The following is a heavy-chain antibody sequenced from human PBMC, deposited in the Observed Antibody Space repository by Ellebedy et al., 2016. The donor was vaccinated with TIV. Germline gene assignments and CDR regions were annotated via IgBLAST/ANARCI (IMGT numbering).Heavy chain of an antibody. D-gene: IGHD5-18*01. CDR2: ISGSGGST. J-gene: IGHJ4*02. CDR1: GFTFSSYA. Sequence: GESLKISXAASGFTFSSYAMSWVRQAPGKGLEWVSAISGSGGSTYYADSVKGRFTISRDNSKNTLYLQMNSLRAEDTAVYYCAKVSGIQLWYTSTARAPFPYYFDYWGQGTLVTVSS. V-gene: IGHV3-23*01. CDR3: AKVSGIQLWYTSTARAPFPYYFDY.